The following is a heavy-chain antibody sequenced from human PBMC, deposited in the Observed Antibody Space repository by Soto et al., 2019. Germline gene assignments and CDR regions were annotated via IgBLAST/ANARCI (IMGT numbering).Heavy chain of an antibody. CDR2: IYYSGST. V-gene: IGHV4-59*01. CDR3: ARARYDFWSGYYAPATFDY. CDR1: GGSISSYY. Sequence: SETLSLTCTFSGGSISSYYWSWIRQPPGKGLEWIGYIYYSGSTNYNPSLKSRVTISVDTSKNQFSLKLSSVTAADTAVYYCARARYDFWSGYYAPATFDYWGQGTLVTVSS. J-gene: IGHJ4*02. D-gene: IGHD3-3*01.